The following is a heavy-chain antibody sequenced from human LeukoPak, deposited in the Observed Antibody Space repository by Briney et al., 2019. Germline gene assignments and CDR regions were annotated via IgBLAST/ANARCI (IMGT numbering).Heavy chain of an antibody. Sequence: SETLSLTCAVSGYSISSGYYWGWIRPPPGKGREWIGSFYHSGISYYNPSLKSRVSISVDPSKNQFSLNLSSVTAADTALYYCARHDFYSNYPHNWFDPWGQGTLVTVSS. D-gene: IGHD4-11*01. J-gene: IGHJ5*02. CDR3: ARHDFYSNYPHNWFDP. CDR2: FYHSGIS. V-gene: IGHV4-38-2*01. CDR1: GYSISSGYY.